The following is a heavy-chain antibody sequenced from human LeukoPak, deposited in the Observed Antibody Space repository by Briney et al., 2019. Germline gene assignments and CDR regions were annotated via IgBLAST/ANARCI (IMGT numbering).Heavy chain of an antibody. CDR1: GYTFTGYY. CDR3: ARLPGGLGYCSSTSCYTDDY. V-gene: IGHV1-2*02. D-gene: IGHD2-2*02. Sequence: ASVKVSCKASGYTFTGYYMHWVRQAPGQGLEWMGWINPNSGGTNYAQKFQGRVTMTRDTSISTAYMELSRLRSDDTAVYYCARLPGGLGYCSSTSCYTDDYWGQGTLVTASS. CDR2: INPNSGGT. J-gene: IGHJ4*02.